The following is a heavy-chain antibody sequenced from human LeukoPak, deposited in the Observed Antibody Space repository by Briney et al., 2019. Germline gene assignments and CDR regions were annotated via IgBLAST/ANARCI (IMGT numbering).Heavy chain of an antibody. CDR1: GGSISSYY. CDR3: ARHYCSGGSCSSWDWFDP. J-gene: IGHJ5*02. D-gene: IGHD2-15*01. CDR2: IYYSGST. V-gene: IGHV4-59*08. Sequence: PSETLSLTCTVSGGSISSYYWNWIRQPPGKGLEWIGYIYYSGSTNYNPSLKSRVTISIDTSESQFSLKLSSVTAADTAVYYCARHYCSGGSCSSWDWFDPWGQGTLVTVSS.